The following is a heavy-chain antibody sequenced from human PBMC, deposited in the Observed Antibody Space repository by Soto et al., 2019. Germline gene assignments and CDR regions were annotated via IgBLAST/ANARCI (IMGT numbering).Heavy chain of an antibody. V-gene: IGHV1-3*01. D-gene: IGHD3-22*01. CDR1: GYTFTSYG. CDR2: INAGNGNT. Sequence: ASVKVSCKASGYTFTSYGIHWVRQAPGQRLEWTGWINAGNGNTKYSEKFQGRVTITRDTSAGTAYLELSSLRSEDTAVYYCARDPNDSSAYYHHYYYGMDVWGQGTTVTVSS. CDR3: ARDPNDSSAYYHHYYYGMDV. J-gene: IGHJ6*02.